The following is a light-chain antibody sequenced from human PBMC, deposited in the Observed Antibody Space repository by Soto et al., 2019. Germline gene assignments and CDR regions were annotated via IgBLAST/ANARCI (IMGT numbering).Light chain of an antibody. CDR3: CSYAVTSTF. V-gene: IGLV2-23*01. CDR2: DDN. Sequence: QSVLTQPASVSGSPGQSITISCTGNSSDVGSYNLVSWYQQHPGKAPKLIIYDDNKRPSGVSNLFSGSKSGNTASLTISELQADEEADYYCCSYAVTSTFFGGGTKLTVL. J-gene: IGLJ2*01. CDR1: SSDVGSYNL.